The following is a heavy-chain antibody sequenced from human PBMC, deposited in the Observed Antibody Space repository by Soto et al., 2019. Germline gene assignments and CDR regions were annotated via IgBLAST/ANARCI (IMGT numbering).Heavy chain of an antibody. CDR2: ISGSGGST. Sequence: GGSLRLSCAASGFTFSSYAMSWVRQAPGKGLEWVSAISGSGGSTYYADSVKGRFTISRDNSKNTLYLQMNSLRAEDTAVYYCAKVEYYYDSSGYYTEYGMDVWGQGTTVTVS. CDR3: AKVEYYYDSSGYYTEYGMDV. J-gene: IGHJ6*02. D-gene: IGHD3-22*01. V-gene: IGHV3-23*01. CDR1: GFTFSSYA.